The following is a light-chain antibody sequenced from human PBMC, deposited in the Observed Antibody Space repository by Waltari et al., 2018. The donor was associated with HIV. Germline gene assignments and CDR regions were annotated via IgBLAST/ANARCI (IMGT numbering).Light chain of an antibody. V-gene: IGKV4-1*01. CDR2: WAS. CDR1: PSVLYSSNNKNY. J-gene: IGKJ1*01. Sequence: DIVMTQSPDSLAVSLGERATINCKSSPSVLYSSNNKNYLAWYQQKPGQPPKLLIYWASTRESGVPDRFSGSGSGTDFTLTISSPQAEDVAVYYCQQYYSTPWTFGQGTKVEIK. CDR3: QQYYSTPWT.